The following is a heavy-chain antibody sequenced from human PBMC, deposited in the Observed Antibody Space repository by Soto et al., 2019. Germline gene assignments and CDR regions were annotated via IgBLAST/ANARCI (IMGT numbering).Heavy chain of an antibody. D-gene: IGHD3-9*01. CDR3: ARVFYYDILTGKSYNMDV. J-gene: IGHJ6*02. Sequence: GGSLRLSCEASGFTFSNYAMSWVRQAPGKGLEWVSVISGSGGSTNYADTEKGRFTISRDNSMDTLYMQMNSLRAEDTAVYYCARVFYYDILTGKSYNMDVWGQGT. CDR1: GFTFSNYA. CDR2: ISGSGGST. V-gene: IGHV3-23*01.